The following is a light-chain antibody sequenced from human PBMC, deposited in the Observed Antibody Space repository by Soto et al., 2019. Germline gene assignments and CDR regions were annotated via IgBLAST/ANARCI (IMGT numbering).Light chain of an antibody. J-gene: IGKJ1*01. CDR3: QHYNSYSEA. V-gene: IGKV1-5*03. CDR1: QSISGY. Sequence: DIQMTQSPSSLSASVGDRVTITCRASQSISGYLHWYQQKPGRAPNLLIYKASTLKSGVPSRFSGSGSGTEFTLTISSLQPDDFATYYCQHYNSYSEAFGQGTKV. CDR2: KAS.